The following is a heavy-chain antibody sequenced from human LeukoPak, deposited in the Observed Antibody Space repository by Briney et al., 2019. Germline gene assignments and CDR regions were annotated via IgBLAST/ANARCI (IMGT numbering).Heavy chain of an antibody. CDR3: ARLRSSSFYYYYMDV. V-gene: IGHV3-11*01. CDR1: GFTFSDYY. Sequence: AGGSLRLSCAASGFTFSDYYMSWIRQAPGKGLEWVSYISSSGSTIYYADSVKGRFTISRDNAKNSLYLQTNSLRAEDTAVYYCARLRSSSFYYYYMDVWGKGTTVTVSS. D-gene: IGHD6-6*01. CDR2: ISSSGSTI. J-gene: IGHJ6*03.